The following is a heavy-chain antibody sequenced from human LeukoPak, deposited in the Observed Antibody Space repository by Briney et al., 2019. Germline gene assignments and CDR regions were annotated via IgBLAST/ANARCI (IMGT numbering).Heavy chain of an antibody. V-gene: IGHV1-8*01. CDR2: MNPNSGNT. D-gene: IGHD6-13*01. CDR1: GYTFTSYD. J-gene: IGHJ4*02. CDR3: ARVRPAYSSSWYDY. Sequence: VASVKVSCKASGYTFTSYDINWVRQATGQGLEWMGWMNPNSGNTGYAHKFQGRVTMTRNTAISTAYLELRSLRSEDTAVYYCARVRPAYSSSWYDYWGQGTLVTVSS.